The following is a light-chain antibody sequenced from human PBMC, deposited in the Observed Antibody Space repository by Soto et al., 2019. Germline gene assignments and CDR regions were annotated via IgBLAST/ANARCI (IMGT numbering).Light chain of an antibody. CDR2: WAS. Sequence: DIVMTQSPDALPVVLGERATMNCKCSRSVLYKSNNKNHLAWYQQKPGQPPQLIIYWASTRESGVPERFSGSGSGTDFTLTISSLEAEDVAFYWCQQYFDVPFTFGGGTKVDIK. CDR3: QQYFDVPFT. CDR1: RSVLYKSNNKNH. V-gene: IGKV4-1*01. J-gene: IGKJ4*01.